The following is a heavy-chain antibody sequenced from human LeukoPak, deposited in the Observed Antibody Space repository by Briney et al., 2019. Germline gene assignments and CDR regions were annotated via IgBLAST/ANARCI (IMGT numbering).Heavy chain of an antibody. J-gene: IGHJ4*02. CDR2: FYYSGST. CDR1: GGPLSSSSYY. CDR3: ARRQHGYNYYFDS. Sequence: SETLSLTCTVYGGPLSSSSYYWGWLRQPPGKGLEWIGRFYYSGSTYHNPSLKSRVTMSVDTSETQFSLTLSSVTAADTAVYYCARRQHGYNYYFDSWGQGALVTVSS. V-gene: IGHV4-39*01. D-gene: IGHD5-24*01.